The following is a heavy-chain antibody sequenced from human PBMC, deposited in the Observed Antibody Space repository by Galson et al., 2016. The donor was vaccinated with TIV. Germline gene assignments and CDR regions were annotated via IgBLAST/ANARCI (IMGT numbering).Heavy chain of an antibody. V-gene: IGHV3-66*02. D-gene: IGHD2-15*01. CDR3: ARDRVVDATYYYYYYGMDV. CDR1: GLSVKINY. Sequence: SLRLSCAASGLSVKINYMTWVRQAPGKGLEWVSLISDGGKTYYPDSVRGRFTISIDNSKNTLYLQMNSLRLEDTAVYYCARDRVVDATYYYYYYGMDVWGQGTAVTVSS. CDR2: ISDGGKT. J-gene: IGHJ6*02.